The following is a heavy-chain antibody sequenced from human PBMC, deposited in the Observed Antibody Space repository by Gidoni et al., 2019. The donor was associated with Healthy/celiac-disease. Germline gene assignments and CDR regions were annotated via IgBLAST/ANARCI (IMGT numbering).Heavy chain of an antibody. V-gene: IGHV3-48*01. D-gene: IGHD6-25*01. CDR3: ARDGYRAFDI. Sequence: EVQLVESGGGLVQPGGSLRLSCAASGFTFSSYSMNWVRQAPGKGLEWVSYISSSSSTIYYADSVKGRFTISRDNAKNSLYLQMNSLRAEDTAVYYCARDGYRAFDIWGQGTMVTVSS. CDR2: ISSSSSTI. J-gene: IGHJ3*02. CDR1: GFTFSSYS.